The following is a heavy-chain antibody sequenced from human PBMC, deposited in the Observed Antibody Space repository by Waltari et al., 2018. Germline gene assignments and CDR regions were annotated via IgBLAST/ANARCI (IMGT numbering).Heavy chain of an antibody. V-gene: IGHV4-59*11. D-gene: IGHD4-17*01. CDR1: GGSISSHY. Sequence: QVQLQESGPGLVKPSETLSPTCTVSGGSISSHYWSWIRQPPGKGLEWIGYIYYSGSTNYNPSLKSRVTISVDTSKNQFSLKLSSVTAADTAVYYCARRYGDYVRWYFDLWGRGTLVIVSS. J-gene: IGHJ2*01. CDR3: ARRYGDYVRWYFDL. CDR2: IYYSGST.